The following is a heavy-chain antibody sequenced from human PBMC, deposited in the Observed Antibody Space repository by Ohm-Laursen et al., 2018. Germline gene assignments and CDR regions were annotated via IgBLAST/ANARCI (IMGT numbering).Heavy chain of an antibody. CDR2: ISAYNGNT. J-gene: IGHJ4*02. Sequence: SVKVSCKASGYTFTSYGISWVRQAPGQGLEWMGWISAYNGNTNYAQKLQGRVTMTRNTSISTAYMELSSLRSEDTAVYYCARARRIAAAGKREYYFDYWGQGTLVTVSS. CDR1: GYTFTSYG. CDR3: ARARRIAAAGKREYYFDY. V-gene: IGHV1-18*01. D-gene: IGHD6-13*01.